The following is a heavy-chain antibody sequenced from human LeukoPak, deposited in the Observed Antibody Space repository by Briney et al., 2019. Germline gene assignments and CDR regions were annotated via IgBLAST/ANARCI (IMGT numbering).Heavy chain of an antibody. Sequence: SETLSLTCTVSGGSISSGSYFWSWIRQHSGKGLEWIGYIHYSGGTYNNPSLKSRVIISVDTSKNQLSLKLSSVTAADTAVYYCARDGCSGPSCHGNWFDPWGQGTLVTVSS. CDR3: ARDGCSGPSCHGNWFDP. J-gene: IGHJ5*02. CDR1: GGSISSGSYF. V-gene: IGHV4-31*03. D-gene: IGHD2-2*01. CDR2: IHYSGGT.